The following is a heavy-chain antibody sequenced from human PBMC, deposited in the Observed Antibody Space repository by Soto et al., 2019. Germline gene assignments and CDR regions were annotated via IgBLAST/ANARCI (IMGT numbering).Heavy chain of an antibody. CDR1: GFTFSSYA. D-gene: IGHD5-18*01. CDR2: ISYDGSNK. CDR3: ARDILRLYSYGTSYGMDV. Sequence: QVQLVESGGGVVQPGRSLRLSCAASGFTFSSYAMHWVRQAPGKGLEWVAVISYDGSNKYYADSVKGRFTISRDNSKNTVYLQMTSLRVEDTAVYDCARDILRLYSYGTSYGMDVWGQGTKVTVSS. J-gene: IGHJ6*02. V-gene: IGHV3-30-3*01.